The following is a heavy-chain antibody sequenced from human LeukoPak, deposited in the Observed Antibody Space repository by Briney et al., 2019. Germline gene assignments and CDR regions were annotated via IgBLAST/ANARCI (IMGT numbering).Heavy chain of an antibody. V-gene: IGHV3-9*01. J-gene: IGHJ4*02. CDR2: ITWNSGTI. CDR1: GFNFDQYA. Sequence: PGGSLRLSCAASGFNFDQYAMFWVRQAPGKGLEWVTGITWNSGTIAYADSVKGRFTISRDNAKNSLSLQMNSLRAEDTAVYYCAKVRRWGFDYWGQGTLVTVSS. D-gene: IGHD3-16*01. CDR3: AKVRRWGFDY.